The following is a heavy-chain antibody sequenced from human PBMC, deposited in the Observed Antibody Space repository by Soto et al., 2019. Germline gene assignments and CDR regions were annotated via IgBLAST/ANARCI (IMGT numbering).Heavy chain of an antibody. CDR2: ISGSGGST. CDR3: AKARYYDSTGYLYYFDY. Sequence: HPGGSLRLSCAASGFTFSSYAMSWVRQAPGKGPEWVSSISGSGGSTYYADSVKGRFTISRDNSKNTLYLQMNSLRAEDTAVYYCAKARYYDSTGYLYYFDYWGQGTLVTVSS. V-gene: IGHV3-23*01. CDR1: GFTFSSYA. J-gene: IGHJ4*02. D-gene: IGHD3-22*01.